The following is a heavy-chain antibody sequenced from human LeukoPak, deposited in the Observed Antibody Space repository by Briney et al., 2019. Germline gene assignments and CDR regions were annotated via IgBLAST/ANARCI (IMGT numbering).Heavy chain of an antibody. Sequence: ASVKVSCTASGYTFTGYYMHWVRQAPGQGPEWMGWMNPNSGATNYAQKFQGRVTMTRDKSISTAYLELSGLRSDDTAVYFCARISLLSPLDYWGQGTLVTVSS. V-gene: IGHV1-2*02. CDR1: GYTFTGYY. CDR2: MNPNSGAT. D-gene: IGHD3-10*01. J-gene: IGHJ4*02. CDR3: ARISLLSPLDY.